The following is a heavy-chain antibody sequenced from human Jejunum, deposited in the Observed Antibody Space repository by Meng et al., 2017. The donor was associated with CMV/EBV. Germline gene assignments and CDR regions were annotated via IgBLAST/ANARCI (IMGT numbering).Heavy chain of an antibody. V-gene: IGHV1-2*02. CDR3: ARVGVIGSEGNDP. CDR2: IKPNSGGT. CDR1: GYTLTGYY. D-gene: IGHD3-22*01. J-gene: IGHJ5*02. Sequence: ASGYTLTGYYMQWVRQAPGQGLEWMGWIKPNSGGTNYAQKFQGRVTMTRDTSINTAYMELTRLTYDDTAVYYCARVGVIGSEGNDPWGQGTLVTVSS.